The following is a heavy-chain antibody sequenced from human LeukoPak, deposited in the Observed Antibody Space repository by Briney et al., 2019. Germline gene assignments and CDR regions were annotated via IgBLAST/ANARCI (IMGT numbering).Heavy chain of an antibody. CDR1: GGTFSSYA. J-gene: IGHJ6*03. CDR3: ARGLRQGELLGSYYYYYMDV. V-gene: IGHV1-69*13. CDR2: IIPIFGTA. Sequence: GASVKVSCKASGGTFSSYAISWVRQAPGQGLEWMGGIIPIFGTANYAQKFQGRVTITADESTSTAYMELSSLRSEDTAVYYCARGLRQGELLGSYYYYYMDVWGKGTTVTVSS. D-gene: IGHD1-26*01.